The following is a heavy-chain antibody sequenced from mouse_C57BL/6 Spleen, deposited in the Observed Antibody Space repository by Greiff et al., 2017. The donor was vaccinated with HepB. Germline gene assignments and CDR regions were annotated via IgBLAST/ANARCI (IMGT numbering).Heavy chain of an antibody. CDR3: ARWRGDYSNYGGAMDY. J-gene: IGHJ4*01. CDR2: INPYNGGT. CDR1: GYTFTDYY. Sequence: EVQLQESGPVLVKPGASVKMSCKASGYTFTDYYMNWVKQSHGKSLEWIGVINPYNGGTSYNQKFKGKATLTVDKSSSTAYMELNSLTSEDSAVYYCARWRGDYSNYGGAMDYWGQGTSVTVSS. D-gene: IGHD2-5*01. V-gene: IGHV1-19*01.